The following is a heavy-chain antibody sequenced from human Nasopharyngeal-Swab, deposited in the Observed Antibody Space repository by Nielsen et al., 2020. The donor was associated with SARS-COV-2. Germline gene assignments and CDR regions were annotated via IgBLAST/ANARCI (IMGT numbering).Heavy chain of an antibody. CDR3: ARSKISWYTRTWQDDY. D-gene: IGHD6-13*01. V-gene: IGHV1-2*02. CDR2: ISPSSGGT. CDR1: GYTFIDYY. J-gene: IGHJ4*02. Sequence: ASVTVSCKASGYTFIDYYMHWVRQAPGQGLEWMGWISPSSGGTKYAQKIQGRVTMTRDTSISTAYMELSRLTSDDTAVYYCARSKISWYTRTWQDDYWGRGTLVTVSS.